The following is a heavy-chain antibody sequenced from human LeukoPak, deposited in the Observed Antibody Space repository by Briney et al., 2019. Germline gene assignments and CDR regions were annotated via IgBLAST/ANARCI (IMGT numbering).Heavy chain of an antibody. J-gene: IGHJ4*02. Sequence: PSETLSLTCTDSGGSISSSSYYWGWIRQPPGKGLEWIGSIYYSGSTYYNPSLKSRVTISVDTSKNQFSLKLSSVTAADTAVYYCARATGWNLNYWGQGTLVTVSS. CDR1: GGSISSSSYY. V-gene: IGHV4-39*07. CDR2: IYYSGST. CDR3: ARATGWNLNY. D-gene: IGHD1-1*01.